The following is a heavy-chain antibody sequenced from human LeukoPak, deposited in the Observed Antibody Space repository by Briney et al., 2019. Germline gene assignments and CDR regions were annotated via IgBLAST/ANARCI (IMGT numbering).Heavy chain of an antibody. J-gene: IGHJ4*02. D-gene: IGHD6-13*01. V-gene: IGHV4-59*01. CDR1: GGSISSYY. CDR3: ARRDSSSWSFDY. Sequence: SETLSLTCTVSGGSISSYYWTWIRQPPGKGLEWIGYIYYSGSTNYNPSLRSRVTISVDTSKNQLSLKLSSVTAADTAVYYCARRDSSSWSFDYWGQGTLVTVSS. CDR2: IYYSGST.